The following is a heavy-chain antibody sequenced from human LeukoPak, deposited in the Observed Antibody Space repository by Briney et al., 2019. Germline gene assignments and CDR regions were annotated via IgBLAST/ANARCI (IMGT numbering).Heavy chain of an antibody. J-gene: IGHJ4*02. Sequence: HPGGSLRLSCVASGFTVSSNYMSWVRQAPGKGLEWVSVIYSAGNTYYADSVKGRFTISRHSSENTLYLHMNSLRVEDTAVYFCARGGTPGYSSGRIDYWGQGTLVTVSS. V-gene: IGHV3-53*04. CDR2: IYSAGNT. D-gene: IGHD6-19*01. CDR1: GFTVSSNY. CDR3: ARGGTPGYSSGRIDY.